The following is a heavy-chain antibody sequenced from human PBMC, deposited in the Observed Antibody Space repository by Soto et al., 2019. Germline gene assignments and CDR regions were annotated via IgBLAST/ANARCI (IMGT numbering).Heavy chain of an antibody. CDR3: ASSLLTPFDY. CDR2: INSDGSST. D-gene: IGHD7-27*01. Sequence: GRSLRLSCAAAGVTFSNYWMHWVRQAPGKGLVWVSRINSDGSSTTYADSVKGRFTISRDNAKNTLYLQMNSLRAEDTAVYYCASSLLTPFDYWGQGTLVTVS. V-gene: IGHV3-74*01. CDR1: GVTFSNYW. J-gene: IGHJ4*02.